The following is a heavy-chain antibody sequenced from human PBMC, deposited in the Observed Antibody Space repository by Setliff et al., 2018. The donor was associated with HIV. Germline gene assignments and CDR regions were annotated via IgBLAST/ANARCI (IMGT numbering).Heavy chain of an antibody. V-gene: IGHV2-70*04. CDR3: ARDSGNYAFDY. CDR1: GFSLSTSGVG. Sequence: SGPTLVNPTQTLTLTCTFSGFSLSTSGVGVGWIRQPPGKALEWLVRIDWDGDKFYNASLKTRLTISKDTFKKQVILTVANVDPADTATYYCARDSGNYAFDYWGLGTLVTVSS. D-gene: IGHD1-26*01. CDR2: IDWDGDK. J-gene: IGHJ4*02.